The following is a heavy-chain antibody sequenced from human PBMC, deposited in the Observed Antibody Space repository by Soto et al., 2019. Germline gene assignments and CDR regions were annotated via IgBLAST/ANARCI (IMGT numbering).Heavy chain of an antibody. J-gene: IGHJ6*01. V-gene: IGHV6-1*01. CDR3: ARGYIVVVPAAIAPYYYGMDV. D-gene: IGHD2-2*02. CDR1: GDIVSSNSAA. CDR2: TYYRSKWYN. Sequence: SPTISLTCAISGDIVSSNSAAWNWIRQSPSRGLEWLGRTYYRSKWYNDYAVSVKSRITINPDTSKNQFSLQLNSVTPEDTAVYYCARGYIVVVPAAIAPYYYGMDV.